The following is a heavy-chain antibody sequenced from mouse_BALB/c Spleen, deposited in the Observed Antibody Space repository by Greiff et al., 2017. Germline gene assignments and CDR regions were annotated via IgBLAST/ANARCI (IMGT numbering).Heavy chain of an antibody. CDR1: GDSITSGY. D-gene: IGHD1-1*01. Sequence: DVMLVESGPSLVKPSQTLSLTCSVTGDSITSGYWNWIRKFPGNKLEYMGYISYSGSTYYNPSLKSRISITRDTSKNQYYLQLNSVTTEDTATYYCARSYYGSREGFAYWGQGTLVTVSA. V-gene: IGHV3-8*02. CDR2: ISYSGST. CDR3: ARSYYGSREGFAY. J-gene: IGHJ3*01.